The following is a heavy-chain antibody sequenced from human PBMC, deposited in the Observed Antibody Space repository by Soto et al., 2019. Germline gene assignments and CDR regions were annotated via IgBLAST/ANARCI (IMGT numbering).Heavy chain of an antibody. J-gene: IGHJ6*02. V-gene: IGHV4-39*01. D-gene: IGHD3-16*01. Sequence: SETLSLTCTVSGGSISSSSYYWGWIRQPPGKGLEWVGSIYYSGSTYYNPSLKSRVTISVDTSKNQFSLKLSSVTAADTAVYYCARLGYYYYGMDVWGQGTTVTVSS. CDR1: GGSISSSSYY. CDR2: IYYSGST. CDR3: ARLGYYYYGMDV.